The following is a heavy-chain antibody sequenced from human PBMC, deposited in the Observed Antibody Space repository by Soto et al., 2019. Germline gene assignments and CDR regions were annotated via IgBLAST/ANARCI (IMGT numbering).Heavy chain of an antibody. V-gene: IGHV4-39*01. J-gene: IGHJ5*02. CDR1: GGSISSSSYY. Sequence: QLQLQESGPGLVKPSETLSLTCTVSGGSISSSSYYWGWIRQPPGKGLEWIGSIYYSGSTYYNPSLKSRVTISVDTSKNQFSLKLSSVTAADTAVYYCARQPGYSSSWYEVNWFDPWGQGTLVTVSS. CDR3: ARQPGYSSSWYEVNWFDP. D-gene: IGHD6-13*01. CDR2: IYYSGST.